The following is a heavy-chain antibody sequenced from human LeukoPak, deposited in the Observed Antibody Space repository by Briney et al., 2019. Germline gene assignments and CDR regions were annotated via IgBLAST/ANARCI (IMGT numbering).Heavy chain of an antibody. Sequence: ASETLSLTCTVSGGSISSYYWSWIRQPPGKGLEWIGYIYYSGSTNYNPSLKSRVAISVDTSKNQFSLKLSSVTAADTAVYYCATLTYYYDSSGYYPIAFDVWGQGTMVTVSS. CDR2: IYYSGST. J-gene: IGHJ3*01. CDR3: ATLTYYYDSSGYYPIAFDV. CDR1: GGSISSYY. V-gene: IGHV4-59*12. D-gene: IGHD3-22*01.